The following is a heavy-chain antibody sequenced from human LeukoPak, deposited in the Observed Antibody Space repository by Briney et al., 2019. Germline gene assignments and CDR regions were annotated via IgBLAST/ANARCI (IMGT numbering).Heavy chain of an antibody. D-gene: IGHD3-10*01. CDR1: GFTFRNYG. V-gene: IGHV3-30*03. Sequence: GGSLRLSCAAPGFTFRNYGMQWVRQTPGKGLEWVTLISYDGSDKYYADSVKGRFSISRDNSKNTLYLQMSSLRAEDTAVYYCASLRSGSGTFYNDYWGQGTLVTVSS. CDR2: ISYDGSDK. J-gene: IGHJ4*02. CDR3: ASLRSGSGTFYNDY.